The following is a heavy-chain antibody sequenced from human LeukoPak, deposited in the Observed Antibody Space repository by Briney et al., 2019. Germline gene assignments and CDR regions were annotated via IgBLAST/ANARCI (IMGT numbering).Heavy chain of an antibody. Sequence: PGGSLRLSCAASGFTFSSYGMHWVRQAPGKGLEGVAVIWYDGSNKYYADSVKGRFTISRDNSKNTLYLQMNSLRAEDTAVYYCAREPHSYYDFWSGFTNRGAYFDYWGQGTLVTVSS. CDR3: AREPHSYYDFWSGFTNRGAYFDY. CDR1: GFTFSSYG. CDR2: IWYDGSNK. V-gene: IGHV3-33*01. D-gene: IGHD3-3*01. J-gene: IGHJ4*02.